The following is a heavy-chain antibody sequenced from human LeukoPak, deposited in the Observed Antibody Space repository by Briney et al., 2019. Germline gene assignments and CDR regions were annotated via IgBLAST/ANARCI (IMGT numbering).Heavy chain of an antibody. CDR1: GYTFTGYY. Sequence: GASVKVSCKASGYTFTGYYMHWVRQAPGQGLEWMGWINLNSGGTNYAQKFQGRVTMTRDTSISTAYMELSRLRSDDTAVYYCARGRATNWFDPWGQGTLATVSS. J-gene: IGHJ5*02. V-gene: IGHV1-2*02. CDR3: ARGRATNWFDP. D-gene: IGHD5-24*01. CDR2: INLNSGGT.